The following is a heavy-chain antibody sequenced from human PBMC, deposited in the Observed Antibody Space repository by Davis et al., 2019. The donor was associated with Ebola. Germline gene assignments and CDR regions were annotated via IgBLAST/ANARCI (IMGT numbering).Heavy chain of an antibody. CDR1: GFTFSSYW. CDR3: ARSSYYPDY. J-gene: IGHJ4*02. CDR2: IKSDGSST. V-gene: IGHV3-74*01. D-gene: IGHD3-22*01. Sequence: GESLKISCAASGFTFSSYWMHWVRQAPGKGLVWVSRIKSDGSSTSFADSVKGRFSISRDNVKNTLFLQMNSLRAEDTAVYFCARSSYYPDYWGQGTLVTVSS.